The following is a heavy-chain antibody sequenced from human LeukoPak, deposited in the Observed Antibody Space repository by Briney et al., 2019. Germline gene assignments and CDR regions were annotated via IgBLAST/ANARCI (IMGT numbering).Heavy chain of an antibody. J-gene: IGHJ4*02. CDR3: AIARYYVSSGYLEY. CDR1: GGTFSSYA. V-gene: IGHV1-69*05. Sequence: SVKVSCKASGGTFSSYAISWVRQAPGQGLEWMGRIIPIFGTANYAQKFQGRVTITTDESTSTAYMELSSLRSEDTAVYYCAIARYYVSSGYLEYWGQGALVTVSS. CDR2: IIPIFGTA. D-gene: IGHD3-22*01.